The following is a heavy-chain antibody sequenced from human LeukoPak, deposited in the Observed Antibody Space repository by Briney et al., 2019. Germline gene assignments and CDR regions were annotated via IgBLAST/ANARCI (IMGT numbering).Heavy chain of an antibody. CDR3: AKSRGYYHT. CDR2: ISSSSSTI. V-gene: IGHV3-48*01. D-gene: IGHD3-22*01. CDR1: GFTFSSYS. Sequence: GGSLRLSCAASGFTFSSYSMNWVRQAPGKGLEWVSYISSSSSTIYYADSVKGRFTISRDNSKNTLYLQMNSLRAEDTAVYYRAKSRGYYHTWGQGTLVTVSS. J-gene: IGHJ5*02.